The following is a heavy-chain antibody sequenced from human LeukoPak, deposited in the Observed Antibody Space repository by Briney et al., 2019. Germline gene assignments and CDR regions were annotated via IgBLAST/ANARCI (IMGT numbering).Heavy chain of an antibody. Sequence: ASMKVSCKTSGYTFIGYYIHWVRQAPGQGLEWMGRINPNTGDTKNAQKFQGRVTLTRDTSISTAYMELRRLRSDDTAIYYCARDSPLRWFGELLQGFDYWSQGTLVTVSS. J-gene: IGHJ4*02. CDR3: ARDSPLRWFGELLQGFDY. V-gene: IGHV1-2*06. CDR2: INPNTGDT. CDR1: GYTFIGYY. D-gene: IGHD3-10*01.